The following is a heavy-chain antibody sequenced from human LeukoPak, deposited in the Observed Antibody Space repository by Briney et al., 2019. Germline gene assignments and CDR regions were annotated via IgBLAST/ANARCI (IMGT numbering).Heavy chain of an antibody. D-gene: IGHD4-17*01. CDR3: ARDTVEIDY. CDR2: IKQDGSEK. V-gene: IGHV3-7*01. Sequence: GGSLRLSCAASGFTFSVYWMTWVRQAPGKGLEWVANIKQDGSEKFYVDPVKGRFTISRDNAKNSLYLQMNSLSAEDTAVYYCARDTVEIDYWGQGTLVTVSS. J-gene: IGHJ4*02. CDR1: GFTFSVYW.